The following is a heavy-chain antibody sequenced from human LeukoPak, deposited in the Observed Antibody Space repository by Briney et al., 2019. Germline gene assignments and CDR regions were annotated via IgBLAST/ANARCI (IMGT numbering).Heavy chain of an antibody. D-gene: IGHD1-1*01. CDR3: ARDQPSTGTTEDLPGWFDP. CDR1: GFTFSSYA. CDR2: ISYDGSNK. Sequence: PGGSLRLSCAASGFTFSSYAMHWVRQAPGKGLEWVAVISYDGSNKYYADSVKGRFTISRDNSKNTLYLQMNSLRAEDTAVYYCARDQPSTGTTEDLPGWFDPWGQGTLVTVSS. J-gene: IGHJ5*02. V-gene: IGHV3-30*19.